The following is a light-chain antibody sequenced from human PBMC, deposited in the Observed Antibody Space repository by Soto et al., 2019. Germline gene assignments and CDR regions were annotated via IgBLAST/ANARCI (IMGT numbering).Light chain of an antibody. CDR1: QTISSW. Sequence: DIQMTQSPSTLSGSVGDRVTITCRASQTISSWLAWYQQKPGKAPKLLIYKASTLKSGVPSRFSGSGYGTEFTLTISSLQPDDFANYYCQHYNSSSEAFGQGTKVELQ. CDR2: KAS. J-gene: IGKJ1*01. V-gene: IGKV1-5*03. CDR3: QHYNSSSEA.